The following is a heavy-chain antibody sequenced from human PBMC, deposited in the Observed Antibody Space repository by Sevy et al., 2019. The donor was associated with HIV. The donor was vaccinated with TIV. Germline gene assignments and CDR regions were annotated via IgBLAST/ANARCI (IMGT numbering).Heavy chain of an antibody. Sequence: GESLKISCSASGLTFSSYAMHWVRQAPGKGLEYVSAISSNGGSTYYADSVKGRFTISRDNSKNTLYLQMSSLRAEDTAVYYCVKDHHIQTYYYDSSGYSYFDYWSQGTLVTVSS. J-gene: IGHJ4*02. D-gene: IGHD3-22*01. CDR3: VKDHHIQTYYYDSSGYSYFDY. CDR1: GLTFSSYA. CDR2: ISSNGGST. V-gene: IGHV3-64D*06.